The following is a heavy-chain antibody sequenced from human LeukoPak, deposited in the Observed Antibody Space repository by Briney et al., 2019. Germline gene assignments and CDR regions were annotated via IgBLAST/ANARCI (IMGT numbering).Heavy chain of an antibody. V-gene: IGHV4-39*01. J-gene: IGHJ4*02. Sequence: PSETLSLTCTVSGGSISSSSYYWGWIRQPPGKGLEWIGSTYYSGSTYYNPSLKSRVTISVDTSKNQFSLKLSSVTAADTAVYYCARLHHYYDSSTKPFDYWGQGTLVTVSS. CDR2: TYYSGST. CDR1: GGSISSSSYY. D-gene: IGHD3-22*01. CDR3: ARLHHYYDSSTKPFDY.